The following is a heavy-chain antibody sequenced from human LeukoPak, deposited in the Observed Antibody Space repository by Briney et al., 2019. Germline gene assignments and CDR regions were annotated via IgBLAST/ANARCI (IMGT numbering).Heavy chain of an antibody. J-gene: IGHJ4*02. CDR1: GFIFSSSA. D-gene: IGHD1-26*01. V-gene: IGHV3-64*01. CDR2: ISSKGDST. CDR3: ARGRWELPPTLIDY. Sequence: GGSLRLSCAASGFIFSSSAMHLVRQAPGKGLEYVSAISSKGDSTYYAKSVKGRFVISRDNSKNTLYLQMGRLRVEDMAVYYCARGRWELPPTLIDYWGQGTLVTVSS.